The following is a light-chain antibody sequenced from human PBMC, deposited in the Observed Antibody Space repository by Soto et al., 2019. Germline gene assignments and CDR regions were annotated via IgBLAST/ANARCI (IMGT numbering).Light chain of an antibody. J-gene: IGKJ1*01. Sequence: DIQMTQSPSSLSASVVDRVTNTCRASQGISSYLNWYQQKPGKAPKLLIYEASSLESGVPSRFSGSESGTDFTLTISSLQPEDFATYYCQQNYTTPLTFGQGTKVEIK. CDR3: QQNYTTPLT. CDR2: EAS. CDR1: QGISSY. V-gene: IGKV1-39*01.